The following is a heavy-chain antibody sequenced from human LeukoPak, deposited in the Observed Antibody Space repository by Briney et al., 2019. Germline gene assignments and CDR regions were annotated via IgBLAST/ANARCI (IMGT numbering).Heavy chain of an antibody. CDR3: AKLVVRGDPFDY. V-gene: IGHV3-30*18. CDR1: GFTFSSYG. CDR2: ISYDGSNK. Sequence: PGRSLRLSCAAYGFTFSSYGMHWVRQAPGKGLEWVAVISYDGSNKYYADSVKGRFTISRDNSKNTLYLQMNSLRAEDTAVYYCAKLVVRGDPFDYWGQGTLVTVSS. D-gene: IGHD2-21*02. J-gene: IGHJ4*02.